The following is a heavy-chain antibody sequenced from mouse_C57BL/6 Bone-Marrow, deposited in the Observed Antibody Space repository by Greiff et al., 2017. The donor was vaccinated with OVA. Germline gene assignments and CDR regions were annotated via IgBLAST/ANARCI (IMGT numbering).Heavy chain of an antibody. D-gene: IGHD2-5*01. CDR2: ISDGGSYT. CDR3: ARDDYSNCYYAMDY. CDR1: GFTFSSYA. Sequence: EVKVVESGGGLVKPGGSLKLSCAASGFTFSSYAMSWVRQTPEKRLEWVATISDGGSYTYYPDNVKGRFTISRDNAKNNLYLQMSHLKSEDTAMYYCARDDYSNCYYAMDYWGQGTSVTVSS. V-gene: IGHV5-4*01. J-gene: IGHJ4*01.